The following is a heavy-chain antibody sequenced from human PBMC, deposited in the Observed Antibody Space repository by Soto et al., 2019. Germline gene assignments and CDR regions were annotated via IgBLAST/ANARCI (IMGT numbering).Heavy chain of an antibody. V-gene: IGHV3-23*01. D-gene: IGHD6-13*01. CDR1: GFTFSSSP. Sequence: GGSLRLSCAASGFTFSSSPMTWVRQAPGKGLEWVSGISGSDGSTYYADSVKGRFTISRDNSKDTLYLQMSSLRAEDTAVYYCAKVIPAAGTDYWGQGTLVTVSS. J-gene: IGHJ4*02. CDR2: ISGSDGST. CDR3: AKVIPAAGTDY.